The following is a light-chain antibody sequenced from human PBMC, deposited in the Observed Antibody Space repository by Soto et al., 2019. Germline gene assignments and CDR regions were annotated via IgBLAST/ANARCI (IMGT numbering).Light chain of an antibody. CDR1: SSNIGAGYD. CDR3: SSYTSSNTVV. Sequence: QSVLTQPPSVSGAPGQRVTISCTGSSSNIGAGYDVHWYQHRPGTAPKLMIYEVTYRPSGVSNRFSGSKSDNTASLTISGLQAEDEAHYYCSSYTSSNTVVFGGGTKVTVL. CDR2: EVT. J-gene: IGLJ2*01. V-gene: IGLV1-40*01.